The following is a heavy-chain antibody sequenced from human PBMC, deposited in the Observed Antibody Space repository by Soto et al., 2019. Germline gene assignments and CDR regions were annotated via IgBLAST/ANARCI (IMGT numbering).Heavy chain of an antibody. V-gene: IGHV1-18*01. CDR2: ISAYNGNT. D-gene: IGHD3-9*01. J-gene: IGHJ6*03. Sequence: ASAKVSCTASGYTFTSYGISWVRQAPRQGLEWMGWISAYNGNTNYAQKLQGRVTMTTDTSTSTAYMELRSLRSDDTAVYYCARANYDILTGYKRTYYYYYMDVWGKGTTVTVSS. CDR1: GYTFTSYG. CDR3: ARANYDILTGYKRTYYYYYMDV.